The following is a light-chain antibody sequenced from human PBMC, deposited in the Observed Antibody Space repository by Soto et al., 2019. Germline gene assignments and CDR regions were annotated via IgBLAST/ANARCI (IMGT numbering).Light chain of an antibody. Sequence: DIQLTQSPSSLSASVGDRVTITCRASQSISSYLNWYQQKPGQAPKLLIYKASSLESGVPSRSSGSGSGTEFTLTISSLQPDDFATYYCQQYNTYWTFGQGTKVDI. V-gene: IGKV1-5*03. CDR2: KAS. J-gene: IGKJ1*01. CDR3: QQYNTYWT. CDR1: QSISSY.